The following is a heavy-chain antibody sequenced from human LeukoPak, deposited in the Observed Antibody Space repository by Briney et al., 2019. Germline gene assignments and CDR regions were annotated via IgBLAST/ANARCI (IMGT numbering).Heavy chain of an antibody. CDR2: IYYSGST. V-gene: IGHV4-59*12. Sequence: PSEALSLTCTVSGGSISSYYWSWIRQPPGKGLEWIGYIYYSGSTNYNPSLKSRVTISVDTSKNQFSLKLSSVTAADTAVYYCARDIAVAGRVDYWGQGTLVTVSS. J-gene: IGHJ4*02. D-gene: IGHD6-19*01. CDR1: GGSISSYY. CDR3: ARDIAVAGRVDY.